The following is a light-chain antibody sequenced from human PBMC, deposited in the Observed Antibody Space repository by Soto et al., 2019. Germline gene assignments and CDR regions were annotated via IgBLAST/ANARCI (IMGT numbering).Light chain of an antibody. J-gene: IGLJ1*01. Sequence: QPALTQPRSVSGSPGQSVTISCTGTSSDVGGYNYVSWYQQHPGKAPKVMIYDVSKRPSGVPNRFSGSKSGNTASLTISGLQAEDEADYYCCSYGGSYTYVFGTGTKVTVL. CDR1: SSDVGGYNY. CDR3: CSYGGSYTYV. CDR2: DVS. V-gene: IGLV2-11*01.